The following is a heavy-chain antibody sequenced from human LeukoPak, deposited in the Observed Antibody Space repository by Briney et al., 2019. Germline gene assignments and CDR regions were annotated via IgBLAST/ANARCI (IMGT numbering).Heavy chain of an antibody. CDR1: GFTFSSYG. CDR2: ISSSGSPI. Sequence: GGSLRLSCAASGFTFSSYGMNWVRQAPGKGLEWVSYISSSGSPIYYADSVKGRFTISRDNAKNSLYLQMNSLRAEDTAVYYCARERSYDYWGQGTLVTVSS. CDR3: ARERSYDY. D-gene: IGHD3-10*01. J-gene: IGHJ4*02. V-gene: IGHV3-48*03.